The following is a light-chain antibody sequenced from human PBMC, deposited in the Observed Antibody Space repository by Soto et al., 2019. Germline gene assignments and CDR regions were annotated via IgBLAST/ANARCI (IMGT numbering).Light chain of an antibody. Sequence: SYELTQPPSVSVAPGKTAKITWWGNNIGSKSVHWYQQKPGQAPVLVIYHDSARPSGIPERFSGSNSGNTATLTISRVEAGDEADYYCHVWDSSSDHVVFGGGTKLTVL. CDR2: HDS. V-gene: IGLV3-21*04. CDR1: NIGSKS. J-gene: IGLJ2*01. CDR3: HVWDSSSDHVV.